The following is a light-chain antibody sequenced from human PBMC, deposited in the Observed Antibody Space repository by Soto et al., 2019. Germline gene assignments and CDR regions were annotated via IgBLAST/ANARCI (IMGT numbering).Light chain of an antibody. CDR2: GAS. J-gene: IGKJ5*01. CDR3: QQRSNWPPIT. CDR1: QSVSTK. V-gene: IGKV3-15*01. Sequence: EILITHSPSALAVSPFEAATLFCRSSQSVSTKLAWYQHKPGQGPRLLINGASARATGVPVRFSGWGSGTEFTLTISSLEPEDFAVYYCQQRSNWPPIT.